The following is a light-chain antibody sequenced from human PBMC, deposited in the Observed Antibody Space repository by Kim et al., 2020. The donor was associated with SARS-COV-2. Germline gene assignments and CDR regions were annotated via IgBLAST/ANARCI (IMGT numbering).Light chain of an antibody. Sequence: QSALTQPASVSGSPGRSITLSCTGTSSDVADYNHVSWYQQHPGKAPKLMIYDVSNRPSGVSNRFSGSKSGNTASLTISGLQAEDEAIYYCSSYISSSSYVIGTGTKVTVL. CDR3: SSYISSSSYV. J-gene: IGLJ1*01. CDR2: DVS. CDR1: SSDVADYNH. V-gene: IGLV2-14*03.